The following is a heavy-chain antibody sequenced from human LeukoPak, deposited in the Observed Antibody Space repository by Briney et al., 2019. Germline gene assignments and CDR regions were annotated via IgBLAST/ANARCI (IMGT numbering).Heavy chain of an antibody. CDR2: ISGSGTI. J-gene: IGHJ6*03. CDR3: ARAVSWTDYYDNMDV. D-gene: IGHD6-13*01. Sequence: SETLSLTCTVSGGSINSYWSWIRQPAGKGLEWIGRISGSGTITYNPALQSRLSISIDTSKNQFSLKLMSVTAADTAVYYCARAVSWTDYYDNMDVWGKGTTVTVSS. V-gene: IGHV4-4*07. CDR1: GGSINSY.